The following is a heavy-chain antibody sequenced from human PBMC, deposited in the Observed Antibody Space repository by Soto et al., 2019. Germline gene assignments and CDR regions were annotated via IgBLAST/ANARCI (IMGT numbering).Heavy chain of an antibody. D-gene: IGHD3-22*01. J-gene: IGHJ4*02. Sequence: SLRLSCAASGFTFSSYAMSWVRQAPGKGLEWVSAISGSGGSTYYADSVKGRFTISRDNSKNTLYLQMNSLRAEDTAVYYCAKTPFLEDYYDSSGYDDYWGQGTLVTVSS. V-gene: IGHV3-23*01. CDR3: AKTPFLEDYYDSSGYDDY. CDR1: GFTFSSYA. CDR2: ISGSGGST.